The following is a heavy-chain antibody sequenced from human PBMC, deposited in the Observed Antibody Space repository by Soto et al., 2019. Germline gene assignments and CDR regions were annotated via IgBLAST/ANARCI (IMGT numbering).Heavy chain of an antibody. CDR1: GGSISSYY. CDR2: IYYSGST. Sequence: PSETLSLTCTVSGGSISSYYWSWIRQPPGKGLEWIGYIYYSGSTNYNPSLKSRVTISVDTSKNQFSLKLSSVTAADTAVYYCAREHGIKSSGSYINWFDPWGQGTLVTVSS. J-gene: IGHJ5*02. D-gene: IGHD1-26*01. CDR3: AREHGIKSSGSYINWFDP. V-gene: IGHV4-59*01.